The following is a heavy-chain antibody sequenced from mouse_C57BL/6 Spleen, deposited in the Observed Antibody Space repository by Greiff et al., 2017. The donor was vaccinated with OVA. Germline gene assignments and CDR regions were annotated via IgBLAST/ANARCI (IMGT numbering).Heavy chain of an antibody. D-gene: IGHD1-1*01. CDR2: INYDGSST. J-gene: IGHJ4*01. V-gene: IGHV5-16*01. Sequence: DVKLVESEGGLVQPGSSMKLSCTASGFTFSDYYMAWVRQVPEKGLEWVANINYDGSSTYYLDSLKSRFIISRDNAKNILYLQMSSLKSEDTATYYCARADYYGSSYGYAMDYWGQGTSVTVSS. CDR1: GFTFSDYY. CDR3: ARADYYGSSYGYAMDY.